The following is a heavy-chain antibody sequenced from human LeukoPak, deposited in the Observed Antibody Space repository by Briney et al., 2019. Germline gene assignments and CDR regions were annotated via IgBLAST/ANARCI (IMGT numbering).Heavy chain of an antibody. J-gene: IGHJ1*01. CDR3: AKDLQWLVLGYFQH. CDR1: GFTFSSYA. V-gene: IGHV3-23*01. D-gene: IGHD6-19*01. Sequence: PEGSLRLSCAASGFTFSSYAMSWVRQAPGKGLEWVSAISGSGGSTYYADSVKGRFTISRDNSKNTLYLQMNSLRAEDTAVYYCAKDLQWLVLGYFQHWGQGTLVTVSS. CDR2: ISGSGGST.